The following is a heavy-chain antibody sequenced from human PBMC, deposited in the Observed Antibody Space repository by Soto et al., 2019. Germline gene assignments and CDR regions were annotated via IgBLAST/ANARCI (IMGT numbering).Heavy chain of an antibody. CDR1: GGTSGDLYC. CDR2: IYHTGTT. J-gene: IGHJ5*02. CDR3: ARGVNYYDSSGSSWFDP. D-gene: IGHD3-22*01. Sequence: SETKCLTKAVAGGTSGDLYCCRFIRQQPGKGLEWIGFIYHTGTTYYNPSLKSRVTISVDRSKNQFSLKLNSVTAADTAVYYCARGVNYYDSSGSSWFDPWGQGALVTVSS. V-gene: IGHV4-30-2*01.